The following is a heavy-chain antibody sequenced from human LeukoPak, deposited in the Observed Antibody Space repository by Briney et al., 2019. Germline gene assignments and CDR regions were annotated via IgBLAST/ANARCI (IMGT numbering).Heavy chain of an antibody. V-gene: IGHV3-43*01. Sequence: GGSLRLSCAASGFTFDDYTMHWVSQAPGKGLEWVSLISWHGGSTYYADSVKGRFTISRDNSKNSLYLQMSSLRTEDTALYYCAKDIEARYYDFWSGYGLVDYWGQGTLVTVSS. D-gene: IGHD3-3*01. J-gene: IGHJ4*02. CDR3: AKDIEARYYDFWSGYGLVDY. CDR1: GFTFDDYT. CDR2: ISWHGGST.